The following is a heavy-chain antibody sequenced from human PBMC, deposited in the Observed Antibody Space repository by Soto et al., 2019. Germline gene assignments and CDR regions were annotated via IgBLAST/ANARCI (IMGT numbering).Heavy chain of an antibody. CDR2: INPGNGDT. CDR1: GYSFTKYG. Sequence: ASVKVSCKTSGYSFTKYGLHWVRQAPGQRLEWMGWINPGNGDTKYSQKFQGRVTITRDTSATTAYMELSSLRSEDSAVFYCARTDCSSTSCYNYFYYGMDVWGQGTTVTVSS. D-gene: IGHD2-2*01. CDR3: ARTDCSSTSCYNYFYYGMDV. J-gene: IGHJ6*02. V-gene: IGHV1-3*01.